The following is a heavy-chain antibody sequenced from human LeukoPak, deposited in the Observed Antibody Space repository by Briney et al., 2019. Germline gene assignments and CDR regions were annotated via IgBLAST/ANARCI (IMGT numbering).Heavy chain of an antibody. CDR3: AKGYYYDSSGYYYYFDY. V-gene: IGHV3-21*06. D-gene: IGHD3-22*01. CDR2: IGPTGFDR. Sequence: GGSLRLSCTTSGLTFSTSGFNWVRQAPGKGLEWVASIGPTGFDRYHADSIKGRFTISRDNANNFLYLQMDSLRAEDTAVYYCAKGYYYDSSGYYYYFDYWGQGTLVTVSS. CDR1: GLTFSTSG. J-gene: IGHJ4*02.